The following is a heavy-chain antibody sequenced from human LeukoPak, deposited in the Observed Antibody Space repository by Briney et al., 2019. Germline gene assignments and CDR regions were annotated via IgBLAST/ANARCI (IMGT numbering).Heavy chain of an antibody. CDR2: INHSGST. Sequence: SETLSLTCAVYGGSFSGYYWSWIRQPPGKGLEWIGEINHSGSTNYNPSLKSRVTISVDTSKDQFSLKLSSVTAADTAVYYCARGTVFNWFDPWGQGTLVTVSS. J-gene: IGHJ5*02. V-gene: IGHV4-34*01. CDR1: GGSFSGYY. CDR3: ARGTVFNWFDP. D-gene: IGHD4-11*01.